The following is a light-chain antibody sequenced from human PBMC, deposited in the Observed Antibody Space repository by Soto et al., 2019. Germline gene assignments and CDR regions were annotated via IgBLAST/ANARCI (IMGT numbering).Light chain of an antibody. CDR3: QQYESYST. V-gene: IGKV1-5*03. Sequence: DIQMTQSPSTLSASVGDRVTITCRASQSISNWLAWYQQKPGKAPKLLIYRASSLEGGVPSRFSGSGSGTEFTLTLSGLQPDDFATYYCQQYESYSTFGGGTKVEIK. CDR1: QSISNW. J-gene: IGKJ4*01. CDR2: RAS.